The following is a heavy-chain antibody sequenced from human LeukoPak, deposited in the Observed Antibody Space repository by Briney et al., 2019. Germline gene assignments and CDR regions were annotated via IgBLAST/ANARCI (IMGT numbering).Heavy chain of an antibody. CDR2: ISSSGSTI. CDR3: AELGITMIGGV. V-gene: IGHV3-48*03. CDR1: GFTFSSFE. Sequence: GGSLRLSCAAPGFTFSSFEMNWVRQAPGKGLEWVSYISSSGSTIYYADSVKGRFTISRGNAKNSLYLQMNSLRAEDTAVYYCAELGITMIGGVLGKGTTVTISS. D-gene: IGHD3-10*02. J-gene: IGHJ6*04.